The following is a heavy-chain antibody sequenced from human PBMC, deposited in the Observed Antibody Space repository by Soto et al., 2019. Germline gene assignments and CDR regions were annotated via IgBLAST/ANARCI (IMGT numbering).Heavy chain of an antibody. V-gene: IGHV1-69*01. J-gene: IGHJ2*01. CDR1: GGTFSSYA. CDR2: IIPIFGTA. D-gene: IGHD6-13*01. Sequence: QVQLVQSGAEVKKPGSSVKVSCKASGGTFSSYAISWVRQAPGQGLEWMGGIIPIFGTANYAQKFQGRVTISGEESTSTAYMELSSLRSEDTAVYYCARGGWSAAAGTGYFDLWGRGTLVTVSS. CDR3: ARGGWSAAAGTGYFDL.